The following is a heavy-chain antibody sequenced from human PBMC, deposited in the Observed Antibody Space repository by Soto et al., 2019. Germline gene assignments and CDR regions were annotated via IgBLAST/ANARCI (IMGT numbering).Heavy chain of an antibody. V-gene: IGHV1-2*02. CDR3: ARGRKGFWSGFTYFQH. D-gene: IGHD3-3*01. Sequence: QVQLVQSGAEVKKPGASVKVSCKASGYTFTGYYMHWVRQAPGQGLEWMGWINPNSGGTNYAQKFHGRVTMTRDTSISTAYMELSRLRSDDTAVYYCARGRKGFWSGFTYFQHWGQGTLVTVSS. CDR2: INPNSGGT. J-gene: IGHJ1*01. CDR1: GYTFTGYY.